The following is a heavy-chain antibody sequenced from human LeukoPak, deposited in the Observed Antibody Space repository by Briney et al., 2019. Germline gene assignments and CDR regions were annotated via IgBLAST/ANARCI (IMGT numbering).Heavy chain of an antibody. CDR1: GFTFSSYA. D-gene: IGHD4-23*01. Sequence: GGSLRLSCAASGFTFSSYAMHWVRQAPGKGLEWVAVISYDGSNKYYADSVKGRFTISRDNSKNTLYLQMNSLRAEDTAVYYCARDPDYGGNGFDYWGQGTLVTVSS. J-gene: IGHJ4*02. CDR3: ARDPDYGGNGFDY. CDR2: ISYDGSNK. V-gene: IGHV3-30*04.